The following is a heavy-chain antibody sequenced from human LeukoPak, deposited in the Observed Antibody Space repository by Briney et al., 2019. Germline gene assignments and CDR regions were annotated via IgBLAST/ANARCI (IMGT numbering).Heavy chain of an antibody. D-gene: IGHD1-26*01. CDR3: ASHGSYSGNDWFDP. V-gene: IGHV4-39*07. J-gene: IGHJ5*02. CDR2: IYDSGST. Sequence: SSETLSLTCTVSGGSIRSSYYYWGWIRQPPGKGLEWIGSIYDSGSTYYNPSLKSRVTISVDTSKNQFSLKLSSVTAADTAVYYCASHGSYSGNDWFDPWGQGTLVTVSS. CDR1: GGSIRSSYYY.